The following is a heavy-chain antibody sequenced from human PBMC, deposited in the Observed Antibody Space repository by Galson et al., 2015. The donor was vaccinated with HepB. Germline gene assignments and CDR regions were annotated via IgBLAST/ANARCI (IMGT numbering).Heavy chain of an antibody. CDR1: GFTFSSYA. V-gene: IGHV3-30-3*01. Sequence: SLRLSCAASGFTFSSYAMHWVRQAPGKGLEWVAVISYDGSNKYYADSVKGRFTISRDNSKNTLYLQMNSLRAEDTAVYYCARASSRLWLVGWFDPWGQGTLVTVSS. D-gene: IGHD6-19*01. J-gene: IGHJ5*02. CDR3: ARASSRLWLVGWFDP. CDR2: ISYDGSNK.